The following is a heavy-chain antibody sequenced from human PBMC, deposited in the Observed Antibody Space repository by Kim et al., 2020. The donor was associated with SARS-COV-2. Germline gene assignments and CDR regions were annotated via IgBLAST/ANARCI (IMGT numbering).Heavy chain of an antibody. CDR3: ASLPIVVVPAAADAFDI. J-gene: IGHJ3*02. CDR1: GFTFSSYA. CDR2: ISYDGSNK. Sequence: GGSLRLSCAASGFTFSSYAMHWVRQAPGKGLEWVAVISYDGSNKYYADSVKGRFTISRDNSKNTLYLQMNSLRAEDTAVYYCASLPIVVVPAAADAFDI. D-gene: IGHD2-2*01. V-gene: IGHV3-30*04.